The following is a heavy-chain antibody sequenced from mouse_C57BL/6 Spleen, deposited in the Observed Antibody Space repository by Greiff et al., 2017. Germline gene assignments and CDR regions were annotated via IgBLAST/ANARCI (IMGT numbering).Heavy chain of an antibody. J-gene: IGHJ4*01. CDR1: GYTFTDYN. Sequence: EVKLVESGPELVKPGASVKIPCKASGYTFTDYNMDWVKQSHGKSLEWIGDINPNNGGTIYNQKFKGKATLTVDKSSSTAYMELRSLTSEDTAVYYCAREGSTVVATGAMDYWGQGTSVTVSS. D-gene: IGHD1-1*01. CDR2: INPNNGGT. V-gene: IGHV1-18*01. CDR3: AREGSTVVATGAMDY.